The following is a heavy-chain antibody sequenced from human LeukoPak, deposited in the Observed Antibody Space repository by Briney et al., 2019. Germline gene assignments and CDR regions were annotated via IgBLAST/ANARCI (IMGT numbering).Heavy chain of an antibody. D-gene: IGHD5-18*01. CDR3: ARVLVGYSYGFYYYYYMDV. J-gene: IGHJ6*03. CDR2: INPSGGST. CDR1: RYTFTSYY. Sequence: ASVKVSCKASRYTFTSYYIHWVRQAPRQGLEWMGIINPSGGSTSYAQKFQGRVTMTTDMSTSTVYMELSSLRSEDTAVYYCARVLVGYSYGFYYYYYMDVWGKGTTVTVSS. V-gene: IGHV1-46*01.